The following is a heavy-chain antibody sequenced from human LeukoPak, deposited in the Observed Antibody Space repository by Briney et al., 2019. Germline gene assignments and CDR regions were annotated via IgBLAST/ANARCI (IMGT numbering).Heavy chain of an antibody. CDR2: IKSKTDGGTT. CDR1: GFTFSNAW. Sequence: SGGSLRLSCAASGFTFSNAWMSWVRQAPGKGLEWVGRIKSKTDGGTTDYAAPVKGRFTISRDDSKNTLYLQMNSPKTEDTAVYYCTTDLYCSSTSCYTSNDYWGQGTLVTVSS. J-gene: IGHJ4*02. D-gene: IGHD2-2*02. CDR3: TTDLYCSSTSCYTSNDY. V-gene: IGHV3-15*01.